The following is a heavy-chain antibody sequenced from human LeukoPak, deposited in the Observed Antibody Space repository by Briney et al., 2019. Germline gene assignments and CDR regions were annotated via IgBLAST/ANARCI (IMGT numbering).Heavy chain of an antibody. Sequence: GRSLRLSCAASGFTVSQNDMSWVRQAPGRGLEWVSLIYADGATHYADSVKGRFTISRDNSKNTVYLETNSLRPEDTAVYFCARDRAGRKAWVEFDPWGQGTLVTVSS. J-gene: IGHJ5*02. D-gene: IGHD3-10*01. CDR3: ARDRAGRKAWVEFDP. CDR1: GFTVSQND. CDR2: IYADGAT. V-gene: IGHV3-66*02.